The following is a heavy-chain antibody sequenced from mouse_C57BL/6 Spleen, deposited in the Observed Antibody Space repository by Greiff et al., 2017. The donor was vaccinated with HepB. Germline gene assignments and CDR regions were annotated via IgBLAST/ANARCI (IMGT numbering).Heavy chain of an antibody. Sequence: EVKLMESGGGLVKPGGSLKLSCAASGFTFSSYAMSWVRQTPEKRLEWVATISDGGSYTYYPDNVKGRFTISRDTAKNNLYLQMSHLKSEDTAMYYCARVLLPYYFDYWGQGTTLTVSS. CDR3: ARVLLPYYFDY. J-gene: IGHJ2*01. CDR1: GFTFSSYA. V-gene: IGHV5-4*03. D-gene: IGHD2-10*01. CDR2: ISDGGSYT.